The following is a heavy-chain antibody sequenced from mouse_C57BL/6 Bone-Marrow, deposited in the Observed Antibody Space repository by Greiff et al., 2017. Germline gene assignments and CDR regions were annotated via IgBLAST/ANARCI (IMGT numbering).Heavy chain of an antibody. D-gene: IGHD2-1*01. CDR2: IDPEDGDT. CDR1: GFNIKDYY. CDR3: TDGNCWYFDV. V-gene: IGHV14-1*01. J-gene: IGHJ1*03. Sequence: EVQRVESGAELVRPGASVKLSCTASGFNIKDYYMHWVKQRPEQGLEWIGRIDPEDGDTEYAPKFQGKATMTADTSSNTADLQLSSLTSEGTAVYYCTDGNCWYFDVWGTGTTVTVSS.